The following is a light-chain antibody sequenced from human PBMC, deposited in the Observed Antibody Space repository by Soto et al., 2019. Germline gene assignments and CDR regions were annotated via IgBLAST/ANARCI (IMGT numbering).Light chain of an antibody. V-gene: IGLV2-14*01. J-gene: IGLJ1*01. CDR1: SSDVGIYNY. CDR2: EVS. CDR3: STYTGRYV. Sequence: QSVLTQPASVSGSPGQSITISCTATSSDVGIYNYVSWYQQHPGKAPKLMIYEVSNRPLGVSNRFSGSKSGNTASLTISGLQAEDEADYYCSTYTGRYVFGAGTKLTVL.